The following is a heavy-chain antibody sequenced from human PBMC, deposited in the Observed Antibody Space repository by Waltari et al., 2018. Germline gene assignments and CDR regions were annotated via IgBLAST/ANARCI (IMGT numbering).Heavy chain of an antibody. CDR3: ARGPKAHYGSGSFNWFDP. V-gene: IGHV3-30-3*01. J-gene: IGHJ5*02. CDR2: ISYDGSNK. CDR1: GFTFSSYV. Sequence: QVQLVESGGGVVQHGRSLRRSCAASGFTFSSYVMHWVGQAPGKGLEWVAVISYDGSNKYYADSVKGRFTISRDNSKNTLYLQMNSLRAEDTAVYYCARGPKAHYGSGSFNWFDPWGQGTLVTVSS. D-gene: IGHD3-10*01.